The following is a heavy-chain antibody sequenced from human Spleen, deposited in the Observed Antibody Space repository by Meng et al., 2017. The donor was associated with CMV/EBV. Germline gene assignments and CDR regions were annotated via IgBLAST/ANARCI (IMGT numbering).Heavy chain of an antibody. Sequence: GESLKISCSASGFTVSSNYMGWVRQAPGKGLEWVSILYSGGDTYYADSVKGRFTISGDTSKNTVFLQMSILRAEDTAVYYCPTVGSSSGRFFRHWGQGTLVTVSS. CDR2: LYSGGDT. V-gene: IGHV3-53*01. CDR1: GFTVSSNY. D-gene: IGHD6-6*01. J-gene: IGHJ1*01. CDR3: PTVGSSSGRFFRH.